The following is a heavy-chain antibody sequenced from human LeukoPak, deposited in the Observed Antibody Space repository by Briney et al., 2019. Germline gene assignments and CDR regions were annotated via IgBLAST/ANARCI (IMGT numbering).Heavy chain of an antibody. CDR1: GFTVSSNY. CDR3: ARDLSQSRYCSGGSCYYY. V-gene: IGHV3-53*01. J-gene: IGHJ4*02. Sequence: GGSLRLSCAASGFTVSSNYMSWVRQAPGKGLEWVSVIYSGGSTYYADSVKGRFTISRDNAKNTLYLQMNSLRAEDTAVYYCARDLSQSRYCSGGSCYYYWGQGTLVTVSS. CDR2: IYSGGST. D-gene: IGHD2-15*01.